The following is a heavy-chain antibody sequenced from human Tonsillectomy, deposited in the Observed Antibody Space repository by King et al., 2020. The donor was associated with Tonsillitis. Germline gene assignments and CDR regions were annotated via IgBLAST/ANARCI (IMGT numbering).Heavy chain of an antibody. D-gene: IGHD3-10*01. V-gene: IGHV3-33*05. Sequence: VQLVESGGGVAQPGKSLKLSCSASGFTLASCDMHWVRQGPGKGLEWLTVIAFDGSYKYYAESVRGRFTVSRDNSRSILYLQMYGLRVDDTAVYYCASGRPHSGAGTYSPAYIDSWGPGTPVAVSS. CDR3: ASGRPHSGAGTYSPAYIDS. J-gene: IGHJ5*01. CDR2: IAFDGSYK. CDR1: GFTLASCD.